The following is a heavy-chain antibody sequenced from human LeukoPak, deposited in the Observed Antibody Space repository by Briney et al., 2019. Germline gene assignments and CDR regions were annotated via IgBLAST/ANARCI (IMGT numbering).Heavy chain of an antibody. CDR1: GFTVSSNY. V-gene: IGHV3-66*01. J-gene: IGHJ4*02. D-gene: IGHD2-21*02. CDR3: AKELRHCGGDCFSLLDC. Sequence: GGSLRLSCAASGFTVSSNYMSWVRQAPGKGLEWVSGIYSGGSTYHADSVKGRFTISRNNSKNTLYLQMHSLRAQDTAVYFCAKELRHCGGDCFSLLDCWGQGTLVTVSS. CDR2: IYSGGST.